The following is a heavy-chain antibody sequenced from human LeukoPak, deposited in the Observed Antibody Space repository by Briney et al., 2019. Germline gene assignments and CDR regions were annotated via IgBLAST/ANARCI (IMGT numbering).Heavy chain of an antibody. J-gene: IGHJ5*02. Sequence: EESLKISCKASGYSFTNYWIGWVRKMPGKGLEWMAIIYPANSDTRYSASFQGQVTISADTSITTAYLQWSSLTASDTAMYYCARERESGSSWFDPWGQGTLVTVSS. V-gene: IGHV5-51*01. D-gene: IGHD3-10*01. CDR3: ARERESGSSWFDP. CDR1: GYSFTNYW. CDR2: IYPANSDT.